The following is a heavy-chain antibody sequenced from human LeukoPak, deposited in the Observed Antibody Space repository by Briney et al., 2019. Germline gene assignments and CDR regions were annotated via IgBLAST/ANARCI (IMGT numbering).Heavy chain of an antibody. V-gene: IGHV3-74*01. D-gene: IGHD3-10*02. CDR3: VRGAGGPRNYVLDY. CDR1: GFTFSGYW. Sequence: GGSLRLSCVAFGFTFSGYWMHWVRQAPGMGLVWVSRLNSDGTTINYADSVKGRFTISRDNAKNTVYLQTSGLRVDDTALYFCVRGAGGPRNYVLDYWGQGALVSVSS. CDR2: LNSDGTTI. J-gene: IGHJ4*02.